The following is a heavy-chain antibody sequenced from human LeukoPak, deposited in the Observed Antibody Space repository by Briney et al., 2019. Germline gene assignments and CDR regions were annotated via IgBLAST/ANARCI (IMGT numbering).Heavy chain of an antibody. V-gene: IGHV3-30-3*01. D-gene: IGHD1-26*01. J-gene: IGHJ5*02. CDR3: ARTGSGSYFNWFDP. CDR1: GFIFSNYA. Sequence: PGRSLRLSCAASGFIFSNYAMHWVRQAPGKGLEWVALISYDGSNKYYADSVKGRFTFSRDNSKNTLYLQMNSLRAEDTAVYHCARTGSGSYFNWFDPWGQGTLVTVSS. CDR2: ISYDGSNK.